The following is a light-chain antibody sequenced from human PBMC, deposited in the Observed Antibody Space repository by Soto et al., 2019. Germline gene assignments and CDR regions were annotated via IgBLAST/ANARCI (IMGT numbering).Light chain of an antibody. CDR1: QSVSSN. CDR3: QQRANWPLT. Sequence: EIVMTQSPATLSVSPGERATLSFRASQSVSSNLAWYQQKPGQAPRLLIYDTSNRATGIPARFSGSGSGTDFTLIISSLEPEDFAVYYCQQRANWPLTFGGGTKV. V-gene: IGKV3-11*01. CDR2: DTS. J-gene: IGKJ4*01.